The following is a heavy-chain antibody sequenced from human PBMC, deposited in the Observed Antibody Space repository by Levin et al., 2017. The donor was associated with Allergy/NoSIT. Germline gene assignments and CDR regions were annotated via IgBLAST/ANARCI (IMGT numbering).Heavy chain of an antibody. J-gene: IGHJ4*02. CDR3: AKESYTSSRVDY. Sequence: GESLKISCAASGFTFSNYAMTWVRQAPGKGLEWVSTFSAGVLITYYADSVKGRFTISRDNSKNTLYLQMNSLSADDTAVYYCAKESYTSSRVDYWGQGTLVTVSS. V-gene: IGHV3-23*01. CDR2: FSAGVLIT. D-gene: IGHD6-13*01. CDR1: GFTFSNYA.